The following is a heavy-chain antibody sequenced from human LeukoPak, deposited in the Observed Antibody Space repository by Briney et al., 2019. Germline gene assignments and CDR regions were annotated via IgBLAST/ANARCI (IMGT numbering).Heavy chain of an antibody. Sequence: GGSLRLSCVGSGFSFSSHGMSWVRQAPGKGLEWVSYISSSGSTIYYADSVKGRFTISRDNAKNSLYLQMNSLRAEDTAVYYCAELGITMIGGVWGKGTTVTISS. CDR2: ISSSGSTI. D-gene: IGHD3-10*02. CDR3: AELGITMIGGV. J-gene: IGHJ6*04. V-gene: IGHV3-48*03. CDR1: GFSFSSHG.